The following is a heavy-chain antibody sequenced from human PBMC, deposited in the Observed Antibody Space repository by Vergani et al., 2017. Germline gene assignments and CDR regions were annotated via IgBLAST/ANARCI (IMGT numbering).Heavy chain of an antibody. CDR3: ARDGWELLDYFYYMDV. V-gene: IGHV3-74*01. Sequence: VQLVESGGGLVQPGGSLRLSCTASGFTFSNYWMQWVRQAPGKGLMWVSRINSDGYSTSYADSVKGRFTISRDNAKNTLYLQMDSLRAEDTAVYYCARDGWELLDYFYYMDVWGKGTMVTVSS. J-gene: IGHJ6*03. D-gene: IGHD1-26*01. CDR2: INSDGYST. CDR1: GFTFSNYW.